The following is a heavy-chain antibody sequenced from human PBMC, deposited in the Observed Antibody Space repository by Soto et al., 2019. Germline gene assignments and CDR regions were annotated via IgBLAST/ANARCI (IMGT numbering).Heavy chain of an antibody. CDR3: ARHLTYCSAGSCYSDFPYYGMDV. CDR2: IFYSGST. V-gene: IGHV4-30-2*03. CDR1: GDSISNGGYS. J-gene: IGHJ6*02. D-gene: IGHD2-15*01. Sequence: SETLSLTCAVSGDSISNGGYSWSWIRQPPGKGLEWIGYIFYSGSTYYNPSLKSRVTISVDTSKNQFSLKLSSVTAADTAVYYCARHLTYCSAGSCYSDFPYYGMDVWGQGTTVTVSS.